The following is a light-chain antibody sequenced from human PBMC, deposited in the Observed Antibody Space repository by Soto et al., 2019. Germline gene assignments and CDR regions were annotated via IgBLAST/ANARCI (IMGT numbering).Light chain of an antibody. Sequence: IQVAHSPPSLSASVGDTVTITCRASQDIRNDLGWYQQKPGRAPKLLIYGASNLQSGVPSRFSGSVSGTDFTLTISSLQPEDFATYYCLQDYNFPQTFGQGTKVDIK. V-gene: IGKV1-6*01. CDR2: GAS. CDR1: QDIRND. J-gene: IGKJ1*01. CDR3: LQDYNFPQT.